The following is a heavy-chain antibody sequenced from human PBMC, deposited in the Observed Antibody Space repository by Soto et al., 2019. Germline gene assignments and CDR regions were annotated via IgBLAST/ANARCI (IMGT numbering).Heavy chain of an antibody. CDR3: ARDLGVSSSWYDY. J-gene: IGHJ4*02. D-gene: IGHD6-13*01. CDR2: IYYSGST. CDR1: GGSISSGGYY. Sequence: PSETLSLTCTVSGGSISSGGYYWSWIRQHPGKGLEWIGYIYYSGSTYYNPSLKSRVTISVDTSKNQFSLKLSSVTAADTAVYYCARDLGVSSSWYDYWGQGTLVTVSS. V-gene: IGHV4-31*03.